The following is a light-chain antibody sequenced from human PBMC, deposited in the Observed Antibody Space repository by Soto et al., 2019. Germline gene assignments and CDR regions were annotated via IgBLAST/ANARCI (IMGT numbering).Light chain of an antibody. CDR1: QGVTTN. Sequence: EIVMTQSPASLSVSPGERVTLSCRAGQGVTTNFAWYPQKSGQYPRILIYDVSTRATGVPARFSGTGSETDFSLTISGLQSEDSAVYLCQQYNNWTLSFGQGTRVDIK. CDR2: DVS. CDR3: QQYNNWTLS. J-gene: IGKJ5*01. V-gene: IGKV3-15*01.